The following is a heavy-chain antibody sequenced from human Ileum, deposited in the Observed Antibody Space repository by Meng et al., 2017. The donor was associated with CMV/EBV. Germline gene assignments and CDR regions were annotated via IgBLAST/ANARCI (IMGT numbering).Heavy chain of an antibody. CDR2: VSPGGI. J-gene: IGHJ4*02. Sequence: PGLVKHSETLSLTYSSSGVSISNYYWTWIRQPAGKGLEFIGRVSPGGIEYNPSLMSRVTMSLDTSRNQLSLNLNSVTAADTAVYYCARAAARGVPVDYWGQGILVTVSS. CDR3: ARAAARGVPVDY. CDR1: GVSISNYY. V-gene: IGHV4-4*07. D-gene: IGHD3-10*01.